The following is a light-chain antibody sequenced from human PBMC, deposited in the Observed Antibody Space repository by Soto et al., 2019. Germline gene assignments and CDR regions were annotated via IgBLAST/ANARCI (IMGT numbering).Light chain of an antibody. CDR1: QSVSSN. CDR3: QQYGSSPPRT. J-gene: IGKJ1*01. CDR2: GAS. Sequence: IVLTQSPAILALSPGDIATLSCMASQSVSSNLAWYQQKPGQAPRLLIYGASSRATGIPDRFSGSGSGTDFTLTISRLEPEDFAVYYCQQYGSSPPRTFGQGTKVDIK. V-gene: IGKV3-20*01.